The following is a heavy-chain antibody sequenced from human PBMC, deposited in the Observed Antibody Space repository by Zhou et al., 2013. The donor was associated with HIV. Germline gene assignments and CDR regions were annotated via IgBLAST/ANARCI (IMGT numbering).Heavy chain of an antibody. Sequence: QVQLVQSGAEVKKPGASVKVSCKASGYSFTTHSVHWVRQAPGQGLEWMGGFDPEDVMTVYAQKFEGRVSLTQDASSDTAYMSMTSLTSDDTAVYYCARSSYYYDRSGLFDYWGQGTLVTVSS. D-gene: IGHD3-22*01. CDR1: GYSFTTHS. V-gene: IGHV1-24*01. J-gene: IGHJ4*02. CDR3: ARSSYYYDRSGLFDY. CDR2: FDPEDVMT.